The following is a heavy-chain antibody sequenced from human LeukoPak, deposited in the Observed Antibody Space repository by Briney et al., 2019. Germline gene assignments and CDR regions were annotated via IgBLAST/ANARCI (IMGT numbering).Heavy chain of an antibody. Sequence: ASETLSLTCTVSGGFTSPYKWSWIRQPPGKGLEWIGFVYNSGSTNYNPSLKSRVTISVDTSKNQFSLKLTSVSAAGTAVYYCAREWSAFDMWGQGTMVTVSS. CDR1: GGFTSPYK. D-gene: IGHD2-8*01. CDR3: AREWSAFDM. V-gene: IGHV4-4*08. J-gene: IGHJ3*02. CDR2: VYNSGST.